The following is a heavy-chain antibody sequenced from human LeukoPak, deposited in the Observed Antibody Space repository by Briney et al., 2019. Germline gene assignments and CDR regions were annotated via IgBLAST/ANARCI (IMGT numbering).Heavy chain of an antibody. V-gene: IGHV1-46*01. CDR1: GYTFSSYD. J-gene: IGHJ4*02. CDR2: VNPGVGSI. CDR3: ARVLHPGPFDY. Sequence: ASVKVSCKASGYTFSSYDIHWVRQAPGQGLEWMGIVNPGVGSITNAQKFRGRVTMTRDMSTSTVYMELSSLRSDDTAVYYCARVLHPGPFDYWGQGTMVTVSS.